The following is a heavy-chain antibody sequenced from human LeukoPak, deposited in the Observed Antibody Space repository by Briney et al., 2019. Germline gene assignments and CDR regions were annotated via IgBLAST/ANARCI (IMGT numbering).Heavy chain of an antibody. CDR2: ISSNGGST. Sequence: GGSLRLSCAASGFTFSSYVMYWVRQAPGKGLEYVSSISSNGGSTYYANSVKGRFTISRDNVKNSLYLQVNSLSAEDTGIYYCARVKGSGWYEVDYWGQGTLVTVSS. J-gene: IGHJ4*02. CDR1: GFTFSSYV. V-gene: IGHV3-64*01. CDR3: ARVKGSGWYEVDY. D-gene: IGHD6-19*01.